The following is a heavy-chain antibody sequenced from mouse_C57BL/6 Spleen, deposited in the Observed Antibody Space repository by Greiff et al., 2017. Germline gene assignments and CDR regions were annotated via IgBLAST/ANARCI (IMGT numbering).Heavy chain of an antibody. CDR3: ATIYYYGGFAY. CDR2: ISYDGSN. CDR1: GYSITSGYY. V-gene: IGHV3-6*01. D-gene: IGHD1-1*01. J-gene: IGHJ3*01. Sequence: VQLKQSGPGLVKPSQSLSLTCSVTGYSITSGYYWNWIRQFPGNKLEWMGYISYDGSNNYNPSLKNRISITRDTSKNQFFLKLNSVTTEDTATYYCATIYYYGGFAYWGQGTLVTVSA.